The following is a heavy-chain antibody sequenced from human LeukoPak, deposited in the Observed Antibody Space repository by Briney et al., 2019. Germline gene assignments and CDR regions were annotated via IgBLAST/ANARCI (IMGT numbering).Heavy chain of an antibody. CDR1: GGTFSSYA. CDR3: ARVYPGYCSSTSCYGTDWFDP. V-gene: IGHV1-69*05. Sequence: ASVKVSCKASGGTFSSYAISWVRQAPGQGLEWMGGIIPIFGTANYAQKFQGRVTITTDESTSTAYMELSSLRSEDTAVYYCARVYPGYCSSTSCYGTDWFDPWGQGTLVTVSS. D-gene: IGHD2-2*03. CDR2: IIPIFGTA. J-gene: IGHJ5*02.